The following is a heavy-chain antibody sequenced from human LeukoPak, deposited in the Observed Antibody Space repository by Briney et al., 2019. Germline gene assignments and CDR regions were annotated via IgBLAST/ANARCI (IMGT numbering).Heavy chain of an antibody. CDR3: ARENDYGGAYFDY. D-gene: IGHD4-23*01. Sequence: PWASVKVSCKVSGYTLTELSMHWVRQAPGQGLEWMGGIIPIFGTANYAQKFQGRVTITADKSTSTAYMELSSLRSEDTAVYYCARENDYGGAYFDYWGQGTLVTVSS. V-gene: IGHV1-69*06. CDR1: GYTLTELS. J-gene: IGHJ4*02. CDR2: IIPIFGTA.